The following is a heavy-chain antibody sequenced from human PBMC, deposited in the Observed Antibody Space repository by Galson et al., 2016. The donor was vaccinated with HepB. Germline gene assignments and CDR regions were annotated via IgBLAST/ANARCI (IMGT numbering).Heavy chain of an antibody. CDR3: ARVRANSSVWYFDY. J-gene: IGHJ4*02. V-gene: IGHV5-51*01. CDR1: GYTFTNCW. Sequence: QSGAEVKQPGESLKISCTGSGYTFTNCWIGWVRQMAGKGLEWMGIIYPGDSDTRYSPSFQGQVTISADKSISTAYLQWSSLKASDTAMYYCARVRANSSVWYFDYWGQGTRVIVSS. D-gene: IGHD3-22*01. CDR2: IYPGDSDT.